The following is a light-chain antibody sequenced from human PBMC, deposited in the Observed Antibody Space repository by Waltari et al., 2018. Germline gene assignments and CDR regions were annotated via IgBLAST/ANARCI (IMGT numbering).Light chain of an antibody. CDR1: QSVGRS. Sequence: VLLTQSPGTLSLSPGDRATLSCRASQSVGRSLYWYQQKHGQAPRLLIYDASTRATGIPDRFSGGGSGTDFSLTISRLQPEDFAVYYCQMYVRLPVTFGQGTKVEI. V-gene: IGKV3-20*01. CDR3: QMYVRLPVT. J-gene: IGKJ1*01. CDR2: DAS.